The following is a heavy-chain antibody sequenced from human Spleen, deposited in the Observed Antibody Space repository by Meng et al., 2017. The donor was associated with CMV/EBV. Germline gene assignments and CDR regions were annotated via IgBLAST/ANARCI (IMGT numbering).Heavy chain of an antibody. D-gene: IGHD3-3*01. CDR1: GYTFTDYY. Sequence: ASVKVSCKASGYTFTDYYMHWVRQAPGHGLEWMGWINPNSGGTNYAQKFQGRVTMTRDTSISTAYMELSSLRSDDTAVYYCARDRDTLVFGVITLSPGDYWGQGTLVTVSS. J-gene: IGHJ4*02. CDR3: ARDRDTLVFGVITLSPGDY. CDR2: INPNSGGT. V-gene: IGHV1-2*02.